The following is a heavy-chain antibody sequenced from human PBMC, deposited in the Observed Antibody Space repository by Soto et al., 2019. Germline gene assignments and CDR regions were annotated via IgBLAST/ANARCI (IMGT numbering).Heavy chain of an antibody. CDR3: ARMMGDYYYGMDV. CDR2: IIHIFGTA. J-gene: IGHJ6*02. CDR1: GGTVSSYA. V-gene: IGHV1-69*06. Sequence: QVQLVQSGAEVKKPGSSVKVSCKASGGTVSSYAISWVRQAPGLGLEWMGGIIHIFGTANYAQKFQGRVTITADKSTSPDYMGLRSLRSEDTAVYYCARMMGDYYYGMDVWGQGTTVTVSS. D-gene: IGHD3-16*01.